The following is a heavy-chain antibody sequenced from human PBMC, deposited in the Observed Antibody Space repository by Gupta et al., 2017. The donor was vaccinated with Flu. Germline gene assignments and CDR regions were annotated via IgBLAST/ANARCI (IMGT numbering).Heavy chain of an antibody. CDR1: GYSISSGYY. CDR3: AREGNIVVVVAASGRGYGMDV. J-gene: IGHJ6*02. D-gene: IGHD2-15*01. Sequence: QVQLQESGPGLVKPSETLSLTCAVSGYSISSGYYWGWIRQPPGKGLEWIGSIYHSGSTYYNPSLKSRVTIAVDTSKNQFSLKLSSVTAADTAVYYCAREGNIVVVVAASGRGYGMDVWGQGTTVTVSS. CDR2: IYHSGST. V-gene: IGHV4-38-2*02.